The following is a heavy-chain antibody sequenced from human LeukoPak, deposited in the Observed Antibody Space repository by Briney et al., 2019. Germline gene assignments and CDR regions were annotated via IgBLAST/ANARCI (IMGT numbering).Heavy chain of an antibody. V-gene: IGHV4-39*07. CDR1: GGSISSSSYY. CDR3: ARISGYSSGWYDY. J-gene: IGHJ4*02. CDR2: IYYSGST. Sequence: SETLSLTCTVSGGSISSSSYYWGWIRQPPGKGPEWIGSIYYSGSTYYNPSLKSRVTISVDTSKNQFSLKLSSVTAADTAVYYCARISGYSSGWYDYWGQGTLVTVSS. D-gene: IGHD6-19*01.